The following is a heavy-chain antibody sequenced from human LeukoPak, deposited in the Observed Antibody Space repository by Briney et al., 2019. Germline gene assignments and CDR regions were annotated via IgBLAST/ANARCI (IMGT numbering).Heavy chain of an antibody. J-gene: IGHJ4*02. CDR1: GFIFNTYR. CDR2: IKQDGSDE. CDR3: VTDSRCTWITCPSPGADY. V-gene: IGHV3-7*01. D-gene: IGHD2-8*01. Sequence: GGSLRLSCAASGFIFNTYRMNWVRQAPGKGLEWVAKIKQDGSDEDYVDSVKGRFTISRDNAKNSLYLQMNSLRVDDTAVYYCVTDSRCTWITCPSPGADYWGQGTLVTVSS.